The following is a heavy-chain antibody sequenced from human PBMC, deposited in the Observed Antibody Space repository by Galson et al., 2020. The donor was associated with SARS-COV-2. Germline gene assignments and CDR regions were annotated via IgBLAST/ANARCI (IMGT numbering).Heavy chain of an antibody. CDR2: IYPNGRT. CDR3: ARQGVNMIVLVTVPGWFFDL. CDR1: GYSVSTTNY. D-gene: IGHD2-21*02. J-gene: IGHJ2*01. Sequence: SETLSLTCAVSGYSVSTTNYWGWVRLAPGKGLEWIGSIYPNGRTYYNPSLESRVTISVDTSRNQFSLTLASVTAADTAFYYCARQGVNMIVLVTVPGWFFDLWGRGPLVTVSS. V-gene: IGHV4-38-2*01.